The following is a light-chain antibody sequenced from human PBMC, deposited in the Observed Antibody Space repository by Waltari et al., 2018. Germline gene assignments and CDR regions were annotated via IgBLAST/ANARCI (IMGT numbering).Light chain of an antibody. Sequence: SYVLTQTPSVSVAPGQTARITCAATNTGDKTLHWYQQKPGQAPVLVVYNDDVRPPGIPGRFSGSNSGDEATLTISSVEVGDEADYYCQVWDRGDVIFGGGTKLTVL. CDR2: NDD. CDR1: NTGDKT. CDR3: QVWDRGDVI. J-gene: IGLJ2*01. V-gene: IGLV3-21*02.